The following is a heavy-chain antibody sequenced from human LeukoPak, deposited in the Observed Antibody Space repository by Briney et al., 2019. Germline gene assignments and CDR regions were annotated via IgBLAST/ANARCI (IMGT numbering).Heavy chain of an antibody. CDR3: ARGKFITGTISFDY. J-gene: IGHJ4*02. CDR1: GGSISSYY. CDR2: IYYSWST. D-gene: IGHD1-20*01. Sequence: PSETLSLTCTVSGGSISSYYWSWIRQPPGKGLEGLGYIYYSWSTNYNPSLKSRVNISVDTSKNQFSLKLSSVTAADTAVYYCARGKFITGTISFDYWGQGTLVTVSS. V-gene: IGHV4-59*01.